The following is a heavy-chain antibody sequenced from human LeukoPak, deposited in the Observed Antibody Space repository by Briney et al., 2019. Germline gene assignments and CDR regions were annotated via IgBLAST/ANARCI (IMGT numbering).Heavy chain of an antibody. J-gene: IGHJ5*02. CDR3: ARGYPMAYSSGWFGSRSYTFDP. CDR2: IYTSGST. Sequence: SETLSLTCTVSGGSISSYYWSWIRQPAGKGLEWIGRIYTSGSTNYNPSLKSRVTMSVDTSKNQFSLKLSSVTAADTAVYYCARGYPMAYSSGWFGSRSYTFDPWGQGTLVTVSS. D-gene: IGHD6-19*01. V-gene: IGHV4-4*07. CDR1: GGSISSYY.